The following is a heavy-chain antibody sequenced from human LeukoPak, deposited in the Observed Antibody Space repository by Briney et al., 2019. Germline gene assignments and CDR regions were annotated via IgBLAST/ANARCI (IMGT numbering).Heavy chain of an antibody. CDR2: INPNSGAT. CDR3: ARGEDGYNFDY. Sequence: GASVKVSCKASGYTFTGYYMHWVRQAPGHGLEWMGWINPNSGATNYAQKFQGRATMTRDTSISTAYMELSRLRSDDTAVYYCARGEDGYNFDYWGQGTLVTVSS. J-gene: IGHJ4*02. D-gene: IGHD5-24*01. V-gene: IGHV1-2*02. CDR1: GYTFTGYY.